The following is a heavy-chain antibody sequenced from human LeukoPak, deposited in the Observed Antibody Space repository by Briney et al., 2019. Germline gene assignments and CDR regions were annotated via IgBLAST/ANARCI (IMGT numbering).Heavy chain of an antibody. CDR2: IHDDGGST. J-gene: IGHJ4*02. Sequence: GGSLRLSCAASGFTFSSYAMHWVRQAPGKGLEHVSTIHDDGGSTFYADSVKGRFTISRDNSKNTLYLQMGSLRTDDVGVYYCSRAWSGNYSGPDYWGQGTLVTVSS. CDR3: SRAWSGNYSGPDY. CDR1: GFTFSSYA. V-gene: IGHV3-64*02. D-gene: IGHD4-11*01.